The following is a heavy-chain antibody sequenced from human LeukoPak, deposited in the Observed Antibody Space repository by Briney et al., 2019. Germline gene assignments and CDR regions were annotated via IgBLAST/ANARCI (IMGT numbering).Heavy chain of an antibody. CDR3: ARSSIGYCSGGSCYWSAWFDP. Sequence: SETLSLTCTVSGGSISSYYWSWIRQPPGKGREWIGYIYYRGSTNYNPSLKSRVTISVDTSKNQFSLKLSSVTAADTAVYYCARSSIGYCSGGSCYWSAWFDPWGQGTLVTVSS. D-gene: IGHD2-15*01. CDR2: IYYRGST. CDR1: GGSISSYY. V-gene: IGHV4-59*08. J-gene: IGHJ5*02.